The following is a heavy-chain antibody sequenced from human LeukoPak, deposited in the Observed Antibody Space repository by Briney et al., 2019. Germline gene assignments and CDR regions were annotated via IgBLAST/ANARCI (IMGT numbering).Heavy chain of an antibody. CDR3: AREGGGLGYFDS. J-gene: IGHJ4*02. Sequence: ASVTVSCTASEYTFTNYYIHWVRQAPGQRLEWMGVINRGGGATSFAPKFQDRVAVTGDTSTSTVYMELSNLRSEDTAVYYCAREGGGLGYFDSWGQGSLVIVSS. CDR2: INRGGGAT. CDR1: EYTFTNYY. D-gene: IGHD3-16*01. V-gene: IGHV1-46*01.